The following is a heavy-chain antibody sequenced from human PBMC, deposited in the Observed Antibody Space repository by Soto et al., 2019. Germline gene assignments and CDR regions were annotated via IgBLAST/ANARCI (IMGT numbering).Heavy chain of an antibody. CDR3: AKAGQAMVRCRGSEYYGMDV. CDR2: ISYDGSNK. J-gene: IGHJ6*02. D-gene: IGHD5-18*01. CDR1: GFTFSSYG. V-gene: IGHV3-30*18. Sequence: QVQLVESGGGVVQPGRSLRLSCAASGFTFSSYGMHWVRQAPGKGLEWVAVISYDGSNKYYADSVKGRFTISRDNSKNSLYLXMNSLRAEDTAVYYCAKAGQAMVRCRGSEYYGMDVWGQGTTVTVSS.